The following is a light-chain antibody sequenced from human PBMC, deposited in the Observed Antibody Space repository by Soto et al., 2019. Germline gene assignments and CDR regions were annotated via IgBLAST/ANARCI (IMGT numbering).Light chain of an antibody. J-gene: IGLJ1*01. CDR3: SSYTSPSV. V-gene: IGLV2-14*01. CDR1: SSDVGGYNY. CDR2: YVS. Sequence: QSVLTQPASVSGSPGQSITISCTGTSSDVGGYNYVSWYKQHPGKAPKPMIYYVSKRPSGVSKRFSGSESGNTASLTISGLQAEDEADYYCSSYTSPSVFGSGTKVTVL.